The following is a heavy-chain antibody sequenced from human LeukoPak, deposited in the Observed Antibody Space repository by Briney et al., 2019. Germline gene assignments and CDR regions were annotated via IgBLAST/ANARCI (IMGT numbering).Heavy chain of an antibody. CDR3: STGDRGWQDY. D-gene: IGHD6-19*01. CDR1: GLDFRNAW. J-gene: IGHJ4*02. V-gene: IGHV3-15*01. CDR2: IKRNTDPGTT. Sequence: GGSLRLSCAASGLDFRNAWMSWVRQAPGKGLEWVAHIKRNTDPGTTSYVAPVEGRFTVSRDDSKNTLSLQMNSLKIEDTGVYYCSTGDRGWQDYWGRGTLVTVSS.